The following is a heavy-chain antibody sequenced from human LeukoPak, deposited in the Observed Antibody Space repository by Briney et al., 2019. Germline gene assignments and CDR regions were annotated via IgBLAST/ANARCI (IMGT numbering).Heavy chain of an antibody. J-gene: IGHJ4*02. CDR3: AVKGAVSGSFDY. CDR2: IYHSGTT. D-gene: IGHD5-12*01. Sequence: SETLSLTCAVSGGSISSSNWWSWVRQSPGKGLEWIGEIYHSGTTNYNPSPKSRVTISVDKSKNQFSLKLSSVTAADTAVYYCAVKGAVSGSFDYWGQGTLVTVSS. V-gene: IGHV4-4*02. CDR1: GGSISSSNW.